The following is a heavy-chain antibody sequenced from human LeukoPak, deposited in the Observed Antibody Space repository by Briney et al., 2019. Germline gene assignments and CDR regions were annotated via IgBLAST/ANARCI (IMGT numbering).Heavy chain of an antibody. Sequence: GGSLRLSCAASGFTFSSYAMSWVRQAPGKGLEWVSAISGSGGSTYYADSVKGRFTISRDNSKNTLYLQMNSLRAEDTAVYYCAKDGQYGDYFSVCVYWGQGTLVTVSS. V-gene: IGHV3-23*01. CDR2: ISGSGGST. CDR3: AKDGQYGDYFSVCVY. CDR1: GFTFSSYA. D-gene: IGHD4-17*01. J-gene: IGHJ4*02.